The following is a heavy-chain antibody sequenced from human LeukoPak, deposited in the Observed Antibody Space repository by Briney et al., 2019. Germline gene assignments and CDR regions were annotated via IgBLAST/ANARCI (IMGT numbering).Heavy chain of an antibody. J-gene: IGHJ4*02. D-gene: IGHD3-3*02. CDR3: VRGHLWLEN. CDR1: GLTLSNFW. V-gene: IGHV3-7*03. CDR2: INQDGGEK. Sequence: QAGGSLRLSCVASGLTLSNFWMTWVRQAPGEGLEWVATINQDGGEKYYVDSVKGRFIISRDNAKNSVYLQMDSLRAEETAVYSCVRGHLWLENWGQGTLVTVSS.